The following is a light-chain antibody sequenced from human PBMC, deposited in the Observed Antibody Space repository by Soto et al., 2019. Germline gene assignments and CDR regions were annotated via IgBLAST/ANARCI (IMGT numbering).Light chain of an antibody. CDR3: QQYKSNRWT. CDR1: QSISSW. V-gene: IGKV1-5*03. Sequence: DIQMTQSPSTLSASVGDRVTITCRASQSISSWLAWYQQKPGKAPKLLIYKASSLESGVSSRLSGSGSGKEFTLTISSLQPDDSATYYCQQYKSNRWTFGQGTKVEIK. CDR2: KAS. J-gene: IGKJ1*01.